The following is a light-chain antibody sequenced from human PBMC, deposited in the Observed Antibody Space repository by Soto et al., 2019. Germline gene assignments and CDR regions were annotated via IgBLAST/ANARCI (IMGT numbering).Light chain of an antibody. Sequence: EIVLTQSPGTLSLSPGEIATLSCRASQSVSSSYLAWYQQKPGQAPRLLIYGASSRATGIPDRFSGSGSGTDFTLTISRLEPEDFAVYYCQQYGSPWAFGGGTKVDI. CDR1: QSVSSSY. CDR2: GAS. V-gene: IGKV3-20*01. J-gene: IGKJ4*01. CDR3: QQYGSPWA.